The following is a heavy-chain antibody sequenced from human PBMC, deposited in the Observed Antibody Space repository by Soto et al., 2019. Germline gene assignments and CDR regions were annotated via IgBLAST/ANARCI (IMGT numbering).Heavy chain of an antibody. J-gene: IGHJ3*02. Sequence: GGSLRLSCAASGFTVSSNYMSWVRQAPGEGVERGSVIYSGGSTYYADSVKGRFTISRLNSKNTLYLQMNSLRAEDTAVYYCARGGIAADDAFDIWGQGTMVTVSS. CDR2: IYSGGST. CDR3: ARGGIAADDAFDI. D-gene: IGHD6-13*01. V-gene: IGHV3-53*04. CDR1: GFTVSSNY.